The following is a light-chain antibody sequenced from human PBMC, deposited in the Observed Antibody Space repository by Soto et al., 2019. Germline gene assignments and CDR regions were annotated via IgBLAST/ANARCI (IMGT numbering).Light chain of an antibody. CDR2: AAS. V-gene: IGKV1-12*01. Sequence: DIQMTQSPSSVSASVGDRVTITCRASQDIGSWLAWYQQKPGKAPNLLIYAASSLQSGVPSRFSGSGSGTEFTLTISSLQPEDFTTYYCQQYDSYPLTFGGGTKVDIK. CDR3: QQYDSYPLT. CDR1: QDIGSW. J-gene: IGKJ4*01.